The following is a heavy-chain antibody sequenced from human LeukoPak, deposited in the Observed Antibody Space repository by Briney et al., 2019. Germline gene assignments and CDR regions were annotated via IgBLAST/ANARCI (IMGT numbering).Heavy chain of an antibody. V-gene: IGHV4-39*01. J-gene: IGHJ4*02. CDR3: ARHQYSGSYYPY. D-gene: IGHD1-26*01. CDR2: IYYSGNN. CDR1: GGSVSISSYF. Sequence: PSETLSLTCNVSGGSVSISSYFWGWIRPPPGKGLEWIGSIYYSGNNYYNPSLKSRVTISIDTSKNQFSLRLISVTAADTSVYYCARHQYSGSYYPYWGQGTLVTVSS.